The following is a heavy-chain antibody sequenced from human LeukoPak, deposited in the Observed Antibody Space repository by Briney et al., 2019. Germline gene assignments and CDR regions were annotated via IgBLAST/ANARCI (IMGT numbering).Heavy chain of an antibody. CDR3: ARRRLSIAVAGQSNWFDP. CDR2: ICYSGST. J-gene: IGHJ5*02. D-gene: IGHD6-19*01. CDR1: GGSISSSSYY. V-gene: IGHV4-39*01. Sequence: PSETLSLTCTVSGGSISSSSYYWGWIRQPPGKGLEWIGSICYSGSTYYNPSLKSRVTISVDTSKNQFSLKLSSVTAADTAVYYCARRRLSIAVAGQSNWFDPWGQGTLVTVSS.